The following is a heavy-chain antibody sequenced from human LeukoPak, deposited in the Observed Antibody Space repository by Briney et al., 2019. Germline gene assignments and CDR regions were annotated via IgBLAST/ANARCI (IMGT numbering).Heavy chain of an antibody. D-gene: IGHD2-15*01. CDR2: ISAYNGNT. J-gene: IGHJ5*02. Sequence: GASVKVSCKASGYTFTSYGISWVRQAPGQGLEWMGWISAYNGNTNYAQKLQGRVTMTTDTSTSTAYMELRSLRSDDTAVYYCARDQGYCSGGSCYLASNWFDPWGQGTLVTVSS. CDR3: ARDQGYCSGGSCYLASNWFDP. CDR1: GYTFTSYG. V-gene: IGHV1-18*01.